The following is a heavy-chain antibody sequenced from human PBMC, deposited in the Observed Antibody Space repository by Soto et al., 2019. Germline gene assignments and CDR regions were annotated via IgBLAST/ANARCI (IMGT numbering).Heavy chain of an antibody. CDR3: ASHSSLRGYCISTSCYGDYYGMDV. D-gene: IGHD2-2*01. CDR1: GGTFSSYA. Sequence: QVQLVQSGAEVKKPGSSVKVSCKASGGTFSSYAISWVRQAPGQGLEWMGGIIPIFGTADYAQKFQGRVTITAEESTSTAYMELSSLRSEDTSVYYCASHSSLRGYCISTSCYGDYYGMDVWGQGTTVTVSS. V-gene: IGHV1-69*12. J-gene: IGHJ6*02. CDR2: IIPIFGTA.